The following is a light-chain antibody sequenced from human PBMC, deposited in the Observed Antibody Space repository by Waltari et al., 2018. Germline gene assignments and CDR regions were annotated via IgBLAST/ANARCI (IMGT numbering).Light chain of an antibody. CDR2: EVT. V-gene: IGLV2-11*01. CDR1: SSDVGGYSY. Sequence: QSALTQPRSVSGSPGQSVTISCTGTSSDVGGYSYVSWYQKHPGKAPKLLISEVTQRPPGVPHRVSGSKSVNTASLTISGLQAEDEADYYCCSYAGSYTWVFGGGTKLTVL. J-gene: IGLJ2*01. CDR3: CSYAGSYTWV.